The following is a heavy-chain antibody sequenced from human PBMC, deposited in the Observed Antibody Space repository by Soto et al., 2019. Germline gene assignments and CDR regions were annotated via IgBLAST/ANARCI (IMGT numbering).Heavy chain of an antibody. V-gene: IGHV4-31*11. CDR2: IYYSGST. Sequence: PSETLSLTCAVYGGSFSGYYWSWIRQHPGKGLEWIGYIYYSGSTYYNPSLKSRVTISVDTSKNQFSLKLSSVTAADTAVYYCARGVIHWGQGTLVTVSS. D-gene: IGHD2-21*01. CDR3: ARGVIH. CDR1: GGSFSGYY. J-gene: IGHJ4*02.